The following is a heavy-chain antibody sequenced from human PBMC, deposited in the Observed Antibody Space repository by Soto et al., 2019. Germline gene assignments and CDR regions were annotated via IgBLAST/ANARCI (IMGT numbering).Heavy chain of an antibody. D-gene: IGHD3-3*01. CDR2: ISAYNGNT. J-gene: IGHJ4*02. CDR3: ARGWLDFWSGDNDDY. V-gene: IGHV1-18*01. Sequence: VASVKVSCKASGYTFTSYGISWVRQAPGQGLEWMGWISAYNGNTNYAQKLQGRVTMTTDTSTSTAYMELRSLRSDDTAVYYCARGWLDFWSGDNDDYWGQGTLVTVSS. CDR1: GYTFTSYG.